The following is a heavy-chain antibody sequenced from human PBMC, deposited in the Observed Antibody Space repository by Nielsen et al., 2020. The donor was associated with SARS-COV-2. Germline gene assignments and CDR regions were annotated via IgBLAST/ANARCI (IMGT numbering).Heavy chain of an antibody. Sequence: GGSLRLSCEASGFTLSSHGMHWVRQPPGKGLEWVAHMWYHGGDENYADSVRGRFTISRDLSKNTVYLQMNSLRAEDTAVYFCAKEHLVDRALIMYYFDSWGQGTLVTVSS. V-gene: IGHV3-30*02. CDR2: MWYHGGDE. D-gene: IGHD3-16*01. CDR1: GFTLSSHG. J-gene: IGHJ4*02. CDR3: AKEHLVDRALIMYYFDS.